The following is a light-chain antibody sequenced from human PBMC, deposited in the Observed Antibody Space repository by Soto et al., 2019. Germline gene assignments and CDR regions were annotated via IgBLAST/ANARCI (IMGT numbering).Light chain of an antibody. J-gene: IGKJ5*01. Sequence: EIVMTHSPATPSVSPLERATLSFRASQSISSILAWYQQKPGQAPRLLIYGGSTRATGVPARFSGRGSGTEFTLTISSLQSEDFAVYYCQQYTNWPPNTFGQGTRLEIK. V-gene: IGKV3-15*01. CDR1: QSISSI. CDR2: GGS. CDR3: QQYTNWPPNT.